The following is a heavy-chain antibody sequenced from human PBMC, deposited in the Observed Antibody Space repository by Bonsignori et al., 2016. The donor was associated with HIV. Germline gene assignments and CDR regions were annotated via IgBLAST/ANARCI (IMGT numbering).Heavy chain of an antibody. D-gene: IGHD3-10*01. J-gene: IGHJ5*02. V-gene: IGHV4-34*01. CDR2: INHSGST. CDR3: ARGRITMVRGSIDP. Sequence: WIRQPPGKGLEWIGEINHSGSTNYNPSLKSRVTISVDTSKNQFSLKLSSVTAADTAVYYCARGRITMVRGSIDPWGQGTLVTVSS.